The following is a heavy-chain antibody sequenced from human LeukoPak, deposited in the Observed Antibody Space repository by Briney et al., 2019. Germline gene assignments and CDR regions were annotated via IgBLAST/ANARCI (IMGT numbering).Heavy chain of an antibody. V-gene: IGHV3-23*01. D-gene: IGHD6-13*01. J-gene: IGHJ4*02. CDR1: GFTFSSYA. CDR3: AKQYSSSWYYFDY. CDR2: ISGSDGST. Sequence: PGGSLRLSCAASGFTFSSYAMSWVRQAPGKGLEWVSAISGSDGSTYYADSVKGRFTISRDNSKNTLYLQMNGLRAEDTAVYYCAKQYSSSWYYFDYWGQGTLVTVSS.